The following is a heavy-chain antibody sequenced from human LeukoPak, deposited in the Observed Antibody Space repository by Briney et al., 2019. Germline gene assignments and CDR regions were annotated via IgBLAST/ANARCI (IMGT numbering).Heavy chain of an antibody. CDR2: IRYDGSNK. CDR1: GFTFSSYG. D-gene: IGHD3-22*01. Sequence: PGGSLRLSCAASGFTFSSYGMHWVRQAPGKGLEWVAFIRYDGSNKYYAESVKGRFTISRDNSKNGLYVQMNSLRAEDTAVYYCAKVDYYDSSGNYPNWFDPWGQGTLVTVSS. CDR3: AKVDYYDSSGNYPNWFDP. J-gene: IGHJ5*02. V-gene: IGHV3-30*02.